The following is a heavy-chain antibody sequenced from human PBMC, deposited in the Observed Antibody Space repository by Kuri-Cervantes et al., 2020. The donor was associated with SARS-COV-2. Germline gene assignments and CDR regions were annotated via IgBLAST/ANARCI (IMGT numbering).Heavy chain of an antibody. CDR2: IYYSGST. D-gene: IGHD6-19*01. CDR1: GGSFSGYY. J-gene: IGHJ4*02. CDR3: ATSSGSAGYDY. V-gene: IGHV4-34*01. Sequence: SETLSLTCAVYGGSFSGYYWTWIRQPPGKGLEWIGYIYYSGSTYYNPSLKSRVTISVDTSKNQFSLKLSSVTAADTAVYYCATSSGSAGYDYWGQGTLVTVSS.